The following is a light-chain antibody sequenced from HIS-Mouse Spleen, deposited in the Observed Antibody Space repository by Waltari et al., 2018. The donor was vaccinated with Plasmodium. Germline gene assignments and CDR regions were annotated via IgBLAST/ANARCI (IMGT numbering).Light chain of an antibody. CDR1: QGISSY. CDR2: AAS. J-gene: IGKJ4*01. V-gene: IGKV1-8*01. Sequence: AIRMTQSPSSLSASTGDRVTITCRARQGISSYFAWYQQKPGKAPKLLIYAASTLQSGVPSGCSGSGSGTDFTLTISCLQSEDCATYYCQQYYSYPLTFGGGTKVEIK. CDR3: QQYYSYPLT.